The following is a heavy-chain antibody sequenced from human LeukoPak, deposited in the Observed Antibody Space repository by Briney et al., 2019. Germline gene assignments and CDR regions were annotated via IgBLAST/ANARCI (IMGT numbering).Heavy chain of an antibody. J-gene: IGHJ4*02. CDR3: ARERTYSSSFEFDY. CDR1: GDSINSGGYF. V-gene: IGHV4-61*08. CDR2: IYYSGST. D-gene: IGHD6-6*01. Sequence: SETLSLTCTVSGDSINSGGYFWSWIRQHPGKGLEWIGYIYYSGSTNYNPSLKSRVTISVDTSKNQFSLKLSSVTAADTAVYYCARERTYSSSFEFDYWGQGTLVTVSS.